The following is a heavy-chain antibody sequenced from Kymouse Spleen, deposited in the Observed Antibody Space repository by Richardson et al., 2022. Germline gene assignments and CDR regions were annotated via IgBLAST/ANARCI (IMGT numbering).Heavy chain of an antibody. CDR1: GGSVSSGSYY. CDR2: IYYSGST. J-gene: IGHJ6*02. V-gene: IGHV4-61*01. CDR3: ARTYYYGSGSPWDV. Sequence: QVQLQESGPGLVKPSETLSLTCTVSGGSVSSGSYYWSWIRQPPGKGLEWIGYIYYSGSTNYNPSLKSRVTISVDTSKNQFSLKLSSVTAADTAVYYCARTYYYGSGSPWDVWGQGTTVTVSS. D-gene: IGHD3-10*01.